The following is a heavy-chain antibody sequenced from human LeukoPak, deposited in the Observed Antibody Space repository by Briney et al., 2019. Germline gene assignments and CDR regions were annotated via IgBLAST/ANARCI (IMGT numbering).Heavy chain of an antibody. CDR1: GFTFSSYA. V-gene: IGHV3-23*01. CDR3: AKYYYDSGGRGNDAFDV. D-gene: IGHD3-22*01. J-gene: IGHJ3*01. CDR2: ISGSGGST. Sequence: GGSLRLSCAASGFTFSSYAMSWVRQAPGKGLEWVSAISGSGGSTYYADSVRGRFTISRDNSKNTLYLQMSSLRAEDTATFYCAKYYYDSGGRGNDAFDVWGQGTLVTVSS.